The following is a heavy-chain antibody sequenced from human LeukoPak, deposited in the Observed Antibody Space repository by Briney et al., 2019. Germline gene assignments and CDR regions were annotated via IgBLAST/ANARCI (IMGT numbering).Heavy chain of an antibody. CDR2: INHSGST. V-gene: IGHV4-34*01. J-gene: IGHJ3*02. CDR1: GGSFSGYY. D-gene: IGHD5-18*01. CDR3: ARGRSGYGRAFDI. Sequence: SETLSLTCAVYGGSFSGYYWSWIRQPPGKGLEWIGEINHSGSTNYNPSLKSRVTISVDTSKNQFSLKLSSVTAADTAVYYCARGRSGYGRAFDIWGQGTMVTVSS.